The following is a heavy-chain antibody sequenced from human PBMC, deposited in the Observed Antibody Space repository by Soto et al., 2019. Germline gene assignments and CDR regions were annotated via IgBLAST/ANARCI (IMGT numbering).Heavy chain of an antibody. CDR1: GFTFSSYW. CDR3: ARDWVVVVVAADAFDI. Sequence: GGSLRLSCAASGFTFSSYWMSWVRQAPGKGLEWVANIKQDGSEKYYVDSVKGRFTISRDNAKNSLYLQMNSLRAEDTAVYYCARDWVVVVVAADAFDIWGKGTMVTVSS. V-gene: IGHV3-7*01. D-gene: IGHD2-15*01. CDR2: IKQDGSEK. J-gene: IGHJ3*02.